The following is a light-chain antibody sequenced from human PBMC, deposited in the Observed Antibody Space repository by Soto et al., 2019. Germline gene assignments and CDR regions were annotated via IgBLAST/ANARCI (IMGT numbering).Light chain of an antibody. CDR2: AAS. Sequence: AIRMTQSPSSFSASTGDRVTITCRASQGISSYLAWYQQKPGKAPKLLIYAASTLQSGVPSRFSGSGSGTDFTLTISCLQSEDFATYYCQQYYSYRWTFGQGTKVDI. CDR3: QQYYSYRWT. J-gene: IGKJ1*01. CDR1: QGISSY. V-gene: IGKV1-8*01.